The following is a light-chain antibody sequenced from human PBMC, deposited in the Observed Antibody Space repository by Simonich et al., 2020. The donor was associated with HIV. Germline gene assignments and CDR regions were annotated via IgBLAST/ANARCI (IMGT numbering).Light chain of an antibody. J-gene: IGLJ2*01. V-gene: IGLV2-14*02. CDR3: SSYTSSSTLV. Sequence: QSALTQPASVSGSPGQSITISCTGTSRDFGTYNLVSWYQQPPGEAPKLIIYEGSKRPSGVSHRLSGSKSGNTASLTISGRQAEDEADYYCSSYTSSSTLVFGGGTKLTVL. CDR1: SRDFGTYNL. CDR2: EGS.